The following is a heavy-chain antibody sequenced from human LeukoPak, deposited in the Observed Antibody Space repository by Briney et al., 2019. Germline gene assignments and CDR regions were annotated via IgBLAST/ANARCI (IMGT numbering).Heavy chain of an antibody. D-gene: IGHD3-22*01. CDR3: ARDGRGPYYYDSDFDY. Sequence: KTSETLSLTCTVSGGFISSSSYYWGWIRQPPGKGLEWIGSIYHSGRTYYNPSLKSRVTISVDTSKNQFSLKLSSVTAADTAVYYCARDGRGPYYYDSDFDYWGQGTLVTVSS. CDR2: IYHSGRT. J-gene: IGHJ4*02. CDR1: GGFISSSSYY. V-gene: IGHV4-39*07.